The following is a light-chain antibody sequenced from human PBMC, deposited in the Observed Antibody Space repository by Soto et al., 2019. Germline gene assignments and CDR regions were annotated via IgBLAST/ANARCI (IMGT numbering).Light chain of an antibody. V-gene: IGLV4-69*01. J-gene: IGLJ3*02. CDR1: RGHSSYA. Sequence: QPVLTQSPSASASLGASVKLTCTLSRGHSSYAIAWHQQQPEKGPRYLMKLNSDGSHSKGDGIPDRFSGSNSGAERYLTISSLQSEDEADYYCQTWGTGIRVFGGGTKVTVL. CDR3: QTWGTGIRV. CDR2: LNSDGSH.